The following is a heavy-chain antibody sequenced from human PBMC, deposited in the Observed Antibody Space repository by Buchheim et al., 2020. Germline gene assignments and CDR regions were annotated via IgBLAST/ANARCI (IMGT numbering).Heavy chain of an antibody. D-gene: IGHD2-15*01. CDR1: GFTFSHAW. V-gene: IGHV3-15*01. CDR2: IKSKAVGETT. J-gene: IGHJ3*02. Sequence: EVQLVESGGGLVKPGGSLRLSCAASGFTFSHAWMSWVRQAPGKGLEWVGRIKSKAVGETTDYAAPVKGRITISRDDSKNTVYLEMNSLQIEDTAVYFCTTGDPRHCSGGGCPGAFDIGGQGT. CDR3: TTGDPRHCSGGGCPGAFDI.